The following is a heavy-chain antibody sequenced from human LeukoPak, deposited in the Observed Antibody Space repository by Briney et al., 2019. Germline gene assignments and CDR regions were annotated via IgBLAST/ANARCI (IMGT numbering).Heavy chain of an antibody. V-gene: IGHV4-34*01. Sequence: SETLSLTCAVYGGSFSGYYWSWIRQPPGKGLEWIGEINHSGSTNYNPSLKSRVTISVDTSKNQFSLKLSSVTAADTAVYYCARIEGNYDFWSGYYGQDYWGQGTLVTVPS. CDR1: GGSFSGYY. CDR3: ARIEGNYDFWSGYYGQDY. D-gene: IGHD3-3*01. CDR2: INHSGST. J-gene: IGHJ4*02.